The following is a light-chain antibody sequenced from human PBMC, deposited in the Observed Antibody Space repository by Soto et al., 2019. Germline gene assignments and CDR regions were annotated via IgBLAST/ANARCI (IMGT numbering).Light chain of an antibody. CDR2: VAS. J-gene: IGKJ1*01. V-gene: IGKV3-20*01. Sequence: EIVLTQSPGTLSLSPGERATLSCRASQSVRSNYLAWYRQTPGQAPRLLIYVASNRATGIPDRFSGSGSGTDFTLIISRLEPEDFALYYCQQYGSSPWTFGQGTKVEIK. CDR3: QQYGSSPWT. CDR1: QSVRSNY.